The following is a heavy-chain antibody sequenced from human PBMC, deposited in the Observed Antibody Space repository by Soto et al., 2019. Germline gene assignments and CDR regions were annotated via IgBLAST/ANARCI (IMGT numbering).Heavy chain of an antibody. V-gene: IGHV1-69*02. CDR2: VNPIVSMS. D-gene: IGHD3-10*01. Sequence: ASVKVSCKTSGDTFSFYTINWVRQAPGLGLEWMGRVNPIVSMSNYAQKFQGRVTITADKSTNTAYMQLSSLRSEDTAIYYCAASYGSGYRAFDYWGQGALVTVSS. J-gene: IGHJ4*02. CDR1: GDTFSFYT. CDR3: AASYGSGYRAFDY.